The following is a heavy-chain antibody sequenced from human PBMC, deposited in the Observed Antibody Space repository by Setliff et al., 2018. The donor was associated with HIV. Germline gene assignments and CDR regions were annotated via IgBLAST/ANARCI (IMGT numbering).Heavy chain of an antibody. CDR1: GYTFNTYS. CDR2: INPSDGST. D-gene: IGHD5-12*01. J-gene: IGHJ4*02. CDR3: ARRPGSGYGYFDY. Sequence: ASVKVSCKASGYTFNTYSINWVRQAPGQGLEWMGVINPSDGSTSYAQKFQGSVTMTEDTSTNTVYMEVSSLRAEDTAVYYCARRPGSGYGYFDYWGPGTLVTVSS. V-gene: IGHV1-46*02.